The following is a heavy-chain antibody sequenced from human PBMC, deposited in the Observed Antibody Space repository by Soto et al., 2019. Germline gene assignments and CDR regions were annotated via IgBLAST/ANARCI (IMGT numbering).Heavy chain of an antibody. Sequence: SETLSLTSTVSGGSISSSSYYWGLILQPPGKGLEWIGSIYYSGSTHYNPSLKSRVTISVDTSKNQFSLKLSSVTAADTAVYYCARRERYDDAFDIWGQGTMVTVSS. CDR2: IYYSGST. CDR1: GGSISSSSYY. J-gene: IGHJ3*02. V-gene: IGHV4-39*01. D-gene: IGHD1-1*01. CDR3: ARRERYDDAFDI.